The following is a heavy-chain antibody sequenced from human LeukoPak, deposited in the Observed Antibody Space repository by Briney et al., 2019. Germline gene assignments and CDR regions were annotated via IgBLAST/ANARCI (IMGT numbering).Heavy chain of an antibody. J-gene: IGHJ5*02. D-gene: IGHD6-13*01. Sequence: PGGSLRLSCAASGFTLSNFWMAWVRQAPGKGLEWVANIKQDESEKQYVASVRGRFSISRDNARNLLYLQMNRLRAEDTAVYYCARDRGIAADGTVGWFDLWDQGTLVTVSS. CDR2: IKQDESEK. CDR3: ARDRGIAADGTVGWFDL. CDR1: GFTLSNFW. V-gene: IGHV3-7*01.